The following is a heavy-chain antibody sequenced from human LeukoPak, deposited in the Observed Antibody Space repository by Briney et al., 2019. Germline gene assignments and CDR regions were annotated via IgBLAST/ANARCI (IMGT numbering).Heavy chain of an antibody. J-gene: IGHJ2*01. V-gene: IGHV1-69*13. CDR3: ARDRSAVTGNAIWSRYFDL. CDR2: IIPIFGTA. Sequence: ASVKVSCKASGGTFSSYAISWVRQAPGQGLEWMGGIIPIFGTANYAQKFQGRVTITADESTSTAYMELNSLRVEDTAVYYCARDRSAVTGNAIWSRYFDLWGRGTLVTVSS. CDR1: GGTFSSYA. D-gene: IGHD6-19*01.